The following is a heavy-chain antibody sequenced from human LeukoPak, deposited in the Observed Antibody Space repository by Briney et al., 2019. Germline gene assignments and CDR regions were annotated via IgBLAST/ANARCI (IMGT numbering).Heavy chain of an antibody. D-gene: IGHD4-11*01. CDR1: GGTFSSYA. CDR2: INPSGGST. V-gene: IGHV1-46*01. Sequence: GSSVKVSCKASGGTFSSYAISWVRQAPGQGLEWMGIINPSGGSTSYAQKFQGRVTMTRDTSTSTVYMELSSLRSEDTAVYYCARDLALDYPFDYWGQGTLVTVSS. J-gene: IGHJ4*02. CDR3: ARDLALDYPFDY.